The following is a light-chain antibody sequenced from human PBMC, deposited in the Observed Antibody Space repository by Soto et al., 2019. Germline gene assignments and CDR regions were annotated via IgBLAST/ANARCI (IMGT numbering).Light chain of an antibody. CDR3: CSYTSSSPPWV. CDR2: DVS. CDR1: SSDVGGYNY. V-gene: IGLV2-14*03. J-gene: IGLJ1*01. Sequence: QSVLTQPASVSGSPGQSITISCTGTSSDVGGYNYVSWYQQHPGKAPKLMIYDVSDRPSGVSNRFSASKSGNTASLTISGLQAEDEADYYCCSYTSSSPPWVLGTWTQSPS.